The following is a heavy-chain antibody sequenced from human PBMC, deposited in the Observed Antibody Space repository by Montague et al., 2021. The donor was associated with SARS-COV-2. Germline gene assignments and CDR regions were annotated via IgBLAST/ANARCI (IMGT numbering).Heavy chain of an antibody. D-gene: IGHD3-10*01. J-gene: IGHJ3*02. CDR1: GGSISSGGYC. CDR3: ARSKLWFGELLLSDAFDI. Sequence: TLSLTCTVSGGSISSGGYCWSWIRQHPGKGLEWIGYIYYSGSTYYNPPLKSRVTISVDTSKNQFSLKLSSVTAADTAVYYCARSKLWFGELLLSDAFDIWGQGTMVTVSS. V-gene: IGHV4-31*03. CDR2: IYYSGST.